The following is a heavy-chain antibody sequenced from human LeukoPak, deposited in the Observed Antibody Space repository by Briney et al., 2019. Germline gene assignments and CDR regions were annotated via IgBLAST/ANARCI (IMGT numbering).Heavy chain of an antibody. CDR2: IRGDGVTT. J-gene: IGHJ5*02. CDR3: ASAAAGRLARWFDP. CDR1: GFTFSSYW. Sequence: PGGSLRLSCAASGFTFSSYWMNWVRQAPGKGLEWVSGIRGDGVTTYYADSVKGRFTISRDNAKNSLYPQMNSLRAEDTAVYYCASAAAGRLARWFDPWGQGTLVTVSS. V-gene: IGHV3-48*04. D-gene: IGHD6-13*01.